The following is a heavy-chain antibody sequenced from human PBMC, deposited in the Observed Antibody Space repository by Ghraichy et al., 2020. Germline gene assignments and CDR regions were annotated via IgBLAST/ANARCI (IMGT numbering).Heavy chain of an antibody. CDR3: AKDRSARRFGDLWHAFAT. J-gene: IGHJ3*02. V-gene: IGHV3-23*01. CDR2: ISTSEDST. Sequence: GGSLRLSCAASGFTFGNYAMSWVRQAPGKGLEWVSSISTSEDSTYHAASVKGRFTISRDNFKSTLYLEMNSLRAEDTAVYYCAKDRSARRFGDLWHAFATWGQGTMVTVSS. CDR1: GFTFGNYA. D-gene: IGHD3-10*01.